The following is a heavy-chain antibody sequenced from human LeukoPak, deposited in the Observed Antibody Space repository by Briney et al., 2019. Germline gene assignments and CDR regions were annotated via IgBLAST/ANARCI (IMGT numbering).Heavy chain of an antibody. Sequence: GGSLRLSCAASGFSFSNAWMSWVRQAPGKGLKWVGRIKSKTDGGTTEYAAPVKGRLNISRDDSKNTLYLQMNSLKTEDTAVYYCTTDSSSSSYYWGQGTLVTVSS. CDR2: IKSKTDGGTT. J-gene: IGHJ4*02. CDR1: GFSFSNAW. CDR3: TTDSSSSSYY. D-gene: IGHD6-6*01. V-gene: IGHV3-15*01.